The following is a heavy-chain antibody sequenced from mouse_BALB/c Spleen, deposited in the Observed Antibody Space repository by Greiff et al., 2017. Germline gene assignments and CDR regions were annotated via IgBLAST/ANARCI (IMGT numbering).Heavy chain of an antibody. CDR1: GYAFTNYL. Sequence: QVQLKQSGAELVRPGTSVKVSCKASGYAFTNYLIEWVKQRPGQGLEWIGVINPGSGGTNYNEKFKGKATLTADKSSSTAYMQLSSLTSDDSAVYFCARGGLYGNYEWFAYWGQGTLVTVSA. J-gene: IGHJ3*01. V-gene: IGHV1-54*01. CDR3: ARGGLYGNYEWFAY. D-gene: IGHD2-1*01. CDR2: INPGSGGT.